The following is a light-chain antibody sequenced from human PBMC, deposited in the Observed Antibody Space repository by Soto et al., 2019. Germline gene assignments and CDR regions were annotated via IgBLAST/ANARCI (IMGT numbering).Light chain of an antibody. CDR3: QTWGTGIRV. CDR1: SGHNSYS. CDR2: VNGDGRH. J-gene: IGLJ3*02. V-gene: IGLV4-69*01. Sequence: QLVLTQSPSASASLGASVKLTCTLSSGHNSYSIAWHQQQSEKGPRYLMKVNGDGRHTKGDGIPDRFSGSSSGAERYLIISSLQSEDEADYYCQTWGTGIRVFGGGTKVTVL.